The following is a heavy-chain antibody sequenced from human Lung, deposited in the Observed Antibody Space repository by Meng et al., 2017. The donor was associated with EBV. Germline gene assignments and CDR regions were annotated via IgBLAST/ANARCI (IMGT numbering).Heavy chain of an antibody. CDR3: ARDPLFSSPYTY. V-gene: IGHV3-21*01. D-gene: IGHD2-2*02. Sequence: EVQLVESGGGLVKPGGSRRLSCAASGFTFSSYSMNWVRQAPGKGLEWVSSISSPNSYIYYADSVKGQFTISRDNAKNSLYLQMNSLRAEDTAVSYCARDPLFSSPYTYWGQGTLVTVSS. J-gene: IGHJ4*02. CDR2: ISSPNSYI. CDR1: GFTFSSYS.